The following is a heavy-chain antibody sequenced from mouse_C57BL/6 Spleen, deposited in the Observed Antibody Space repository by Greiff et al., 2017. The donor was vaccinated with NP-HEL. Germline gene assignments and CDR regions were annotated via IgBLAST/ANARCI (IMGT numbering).Heavy chain of an antibody. CDR2: IYPGCGNT. CDR3: ARGGSRSYAMDY. Sequence: QVQLQQSGPELVKPGASVKISCKASGYSFPSYYIHWVKQRPGQGLEWIGWIYPGCGNTKYNEKFKGTATLTADTSSSTAYLQLSSLTSEDAAVYCCARGGSRSYAMDYWGQGTSVTVAS. D-gene: IGHD1-1*01. J-gene: IGHJ4*01. V-gene: IGHV1-66*01. CDR1: GYSFPSYY.